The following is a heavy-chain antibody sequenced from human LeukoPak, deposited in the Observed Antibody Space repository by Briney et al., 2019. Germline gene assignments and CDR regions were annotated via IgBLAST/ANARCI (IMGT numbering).Heavy chain of an antibody. J-gene: IGHJ4*02. D-gene: IGHD3-16*01. Sequence: SETLSLTCTVSGGSISSNYWSWIRQPPGKGLEWIGYIYNSGSTNCNPSLKSRVTISVDTSKNQFSLKLSSVTAADTAVYYCARRASMLTSYFDSWGQGTLVTVSS. CDR2: IYNSGST. CDR1: GGSISSNY. V-gene: IGHV4-59*01. CDR3: ARRASMLTSYFDS.